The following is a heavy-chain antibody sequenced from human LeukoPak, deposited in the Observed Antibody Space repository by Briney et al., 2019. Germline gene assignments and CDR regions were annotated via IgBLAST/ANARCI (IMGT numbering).Heavy chain of an antibody. CDR2: INHSGST. V-gene: IGHV4-34*01. J-gene: IGHJ6*02. CDR3: ARTKLTGYRNYYYYGMDV. Sequence: MSSETLSLTCAVYGGSFSGYYWSWIRQPPGKGLEWIGEINHSGSTNYNPSLKSRVTISVDTSKNQFSLKLSSVTAADTAVYYCARTKLTGYRNYYYYGMDVWGQGTTVTVSS. CDR1: GGSFSGYY. D-gene: IGHD3-9*01.